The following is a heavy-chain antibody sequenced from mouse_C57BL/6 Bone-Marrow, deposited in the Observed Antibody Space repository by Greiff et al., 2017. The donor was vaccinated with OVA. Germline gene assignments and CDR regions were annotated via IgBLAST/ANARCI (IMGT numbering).Heavy chain of an antibody. J-gene: IGHJ4*01. CDR1: GFNIKDDY. V-gene: IGHV14-4*01. Sequence: VQLKESGAELVRPGASVKLSCTASGFNIKDDYMHWVKQRPEQGLEWIGWIDPENGDTEYASKFQGKATITADTSSNTAYLQLSCLTSEDTAVYYCTVTRGENYYAMDYWGQGTSVTVSS. CDR2: IDPENGDT. D-gene: IGHD2-1*01. CDR3: TVTRGENYYAMDY.